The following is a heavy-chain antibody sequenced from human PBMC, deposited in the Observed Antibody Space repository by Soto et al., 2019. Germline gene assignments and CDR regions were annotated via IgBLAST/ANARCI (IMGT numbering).Heavy chain of an antibody. J-gene: IGHJ4*02. D-gene: IGHD3-10*01. CDR1: GFTFSSYS. CDR3: ARITMVRGVILWADY. V-gene: IGHV3-48*01. CDR2: ISSSSSTI. Sequence: EVQLVESGGGLVQPGGSLRLSCAASGFTFSSYSMNWVRQAPGKGLERVSYISSSSSTIYYADSVKGRFTISIDNAKNSLYLQMSSLRAEDTAVYYCARITMVRGVILWADYWGQGTLVTVAS.